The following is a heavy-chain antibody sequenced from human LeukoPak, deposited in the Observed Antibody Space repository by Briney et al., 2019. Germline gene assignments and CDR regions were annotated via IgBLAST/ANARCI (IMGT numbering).Heavy chain of an antibody. D-gene: IGHD3-3*01. CDR2: INHSGST. CDR1: GGSFSGYY. V-gene: IGHV4-34*01. CDR3: ARVYYDFWSGYYIPN. J-gene: IGHJ4*02. Sequence: PSETLSLTCAVYGGSFSGYYWSWIRQPPGKGLEWIGEINHSGSTNYNPSLKSRVTVSVDTSKNQFSLKLSSVTAADTAVYYCARVYYDFWSGYYIPNWGQGTLVTVSS.